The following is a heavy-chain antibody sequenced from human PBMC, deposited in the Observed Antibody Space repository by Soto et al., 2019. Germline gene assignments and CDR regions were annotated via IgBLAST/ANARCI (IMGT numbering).Heavy chain of an antibody. CDR3: SREVYGESGGMAY. CDR1: GDSVSSNSAA. D-gene: IGHD4-17*01. J-gene: IGHJ4*01. V-gene: IGHV6-1*01. Sequence: PSQTLSLTCAISGDSVSSNSAAWHWIRQSPSRGLEWLGRTYYRSKWYNDYAVSVKSRISINPDTSRNQFSLQLNSVTPEDTAVYYCSREVYGESGGMAYWGQGTLVTVDS. CDR2: TYYRSKWYN.